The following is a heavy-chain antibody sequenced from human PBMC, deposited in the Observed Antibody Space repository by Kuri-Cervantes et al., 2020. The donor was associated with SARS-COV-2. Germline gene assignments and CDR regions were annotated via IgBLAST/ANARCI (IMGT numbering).Heavy chain of an antibody. CDR1: GFTFSSYA. Sequence: GESLKISCAASGFTFSSYAMSWVRQAPGKGLEWVSAISGSGGSTYYADSVKGRFTISRDNSKNTLYLQMNSLRAEDTAEYYCERGTQRYFDWFYNYYYYYGMDVWGQGTPVTVSS. CDR2: ISGSGGST. D-gene: IGHD3-9*01. V-gene: IGHV3-23*01. J-gene: IGHJ6*02. CDR3: ERGTQRYFDWFYNYYYYYGMDV.